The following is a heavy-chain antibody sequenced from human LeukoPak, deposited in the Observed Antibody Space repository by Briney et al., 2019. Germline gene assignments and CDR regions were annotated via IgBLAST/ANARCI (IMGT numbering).Heavy chain of an antibody. J-gene: IGHJ4*02. CDR3: AREPHQYYHRDEYYFDY. Sequence: NSSQTLSLTCTVSGGSICSGDYYWSWIRQPPGKGLEWIGYIYYSGRTYYNPSLKSRVTISVDTSKNQFSLKLSSVTAADTAVYYCAREPHQYYHRDEYYFDYWGQGTLVTVSS. CDR1: GGSICSGDYY. CDR2: IYYSGRT. V-gene: IGHV4-30-4*01. D-gene: IGHD1-26*01.